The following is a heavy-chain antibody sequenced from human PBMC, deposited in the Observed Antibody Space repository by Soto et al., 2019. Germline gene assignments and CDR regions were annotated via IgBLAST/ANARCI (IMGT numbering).Heavy chain of an antibody. CDR3: ARGITMVR. Sequence: PSETLSLTCTVSGGSISSYYWSWIRQPPGKGLEWIGYIYYSGSTNYNPSLKSRVTISVDTSKNQFSLKLSSVTAADTAVYYCARGITMVRWGQGTLVTVSS. CDR1: GGSISSYY. CDR2: IYYSGST. V-gene: IGHV4-59*08. D-gene: IGHD3-10*01. J-gene: IGHJ4*02.